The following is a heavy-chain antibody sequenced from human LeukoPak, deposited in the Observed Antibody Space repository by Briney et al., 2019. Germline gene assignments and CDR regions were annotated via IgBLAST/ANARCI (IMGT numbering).Heavy chain of an antibody. J-gene: IGHJ4*02. V-gene: IGHV4-34*01. D-gene: IGHD5-12*01. CDR1: GGSFSGYY. Sequence: PSETLSLTCAVYGGSFSGYYWSWIRKPPGKGLEWIGEINHSGSTNYNPSLKSRVTISVDTSKNQFSLKLSSVTAADTAVYYCARSGYSSFDYWGQGTLVTVSS. CDR3: ARSGYSSFDY. CDR2: INHSGST.